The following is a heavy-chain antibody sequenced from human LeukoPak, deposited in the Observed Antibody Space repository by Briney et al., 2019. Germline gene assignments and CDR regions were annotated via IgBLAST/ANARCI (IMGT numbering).Heavy chain of an antibody. CDR1: GGSISSSSYY. CDR2: IYYSGST. D-gene: IGHD3-16*01. J-gene: IGHJ5*02. Sequence: SETLCLTCTVSGGSISSSSYYWGWIRQPPGKGLEWIGSIYYSGSTYYNPSLKSRVTISVDTSKNQFSLKLSSVTAADTAVYYCARASFWESPINWFAPWGQGTLVTVSS. V-gene: IGHV4-39*01. CDR3: ARASFWESPINWFAP.